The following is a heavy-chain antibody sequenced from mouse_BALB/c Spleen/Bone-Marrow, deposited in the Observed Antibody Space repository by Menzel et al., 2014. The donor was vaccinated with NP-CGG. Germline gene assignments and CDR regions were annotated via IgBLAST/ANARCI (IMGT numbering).Heavy chain of an antibody. J-gene: IGHJ4*01. V-gene: IGHV1-4*02. CDR2: INPSSGYT. D-gene: IGHD2-4*01. CDR1: GYTFTSYT. CDR3: ARSDYDDAMDY. Sequence: QVQLQQSAAELARPGASVKMSCKAFGYTFTSYTMHWVKQRPGQGLEWIGYINPSSGYTEYNQKFKDKTTLTADKSSSTAYMQLSSLTSEDSAVYYCARSDYDDAMDYWGQGTSVTVSS.